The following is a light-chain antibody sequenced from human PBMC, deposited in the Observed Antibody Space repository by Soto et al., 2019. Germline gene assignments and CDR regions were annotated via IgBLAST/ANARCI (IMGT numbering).Light chain of an antibody. V-gene: IGKV3-20*01. CDR1: QSVSSSY. Sequence: EIVLTQSPGTLSLSPGERATLSCRASQSVSSSYLAWYQQKPGQAPRLLIYGASSRATGIPDRFSGSGSGTDFTLTISRLEPEDFAVYYCQQYGSSPPFNFGPGIKVDIK. CDR3: QQYGSSPPFN. J-gene: IGKJ3*01. CDR2: GAS.